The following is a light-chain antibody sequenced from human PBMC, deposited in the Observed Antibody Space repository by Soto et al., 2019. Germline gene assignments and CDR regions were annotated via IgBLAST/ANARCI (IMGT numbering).Light chain of an antibody. J-gene: IGKJ1*01. CDR2: DAS. V-gene: IGKV1-5*01. CDR3: QQYESDSPWT. Sequence: DIQMTQSPSTLSASVGDRVTITCRASQSISVLVAWYQQKPGKAPKLLIYDASSLESGVPSRFSGSGSGTEFILTISSLQPDDFATYYCQQYESDSPWTFGQGTKVDIK. CDR1: QSISVL.